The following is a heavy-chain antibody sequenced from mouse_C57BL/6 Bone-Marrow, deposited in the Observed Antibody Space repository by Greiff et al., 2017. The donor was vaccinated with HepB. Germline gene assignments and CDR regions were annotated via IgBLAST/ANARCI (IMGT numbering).Heavy chain of an antibody. CDR2: IDPENGDT. Sequence: EVKLQQSGAELVRPGASVKLSCTASGFNIKDDYMHWVKQRPEQGLEWIGWIDPENGDTEYASKFQGKATITADTSSNTAYLQLSSLTYEDTAVYYCTGLWSLAYWGQGTLVTVSA. CDR1: GFNIKDDY. J-gene: IGHJ3*01. D-gene: IGHD1-1*02. V-gene: IGHV14-4*01. CDR3: TGLWSLAY.